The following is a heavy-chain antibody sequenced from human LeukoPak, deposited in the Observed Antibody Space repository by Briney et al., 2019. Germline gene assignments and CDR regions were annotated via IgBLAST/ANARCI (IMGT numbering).Heavy chain of an antibody. J-gene: IGHJ5*02. V-gene: IGHV4-61*01. Sequence: SETLSLTCTVSGGSVSSGSYYWSWIRQPPGKGLEWIGYIYYSGSTNHNPSLKSRVTISVDTSKNQFSLKLSSVTAADTAVYYCARVIQQLGLYNWFDPWGQGTLVTVSS. D-gene: IGHD6-13*01. CDR3: ARVIQQLGLYNWFDP. CDR2: IYYSGST. CDR1: GGSVSSGSYY.